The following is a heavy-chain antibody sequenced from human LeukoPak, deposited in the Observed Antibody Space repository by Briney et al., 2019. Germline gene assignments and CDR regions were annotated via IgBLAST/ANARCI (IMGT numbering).Heavy chain of an antibody. D-gene: IGHD6-13*01. V-gene: IGHV1-69*13. CDR3: ARDKRGSSWYSDWFDP. CDR2: IIPIFGTA. J-gene: IGHJ5*02. CDR1: GGTFISYA. Sequence: GASVKVSCKASGGTFISYAISWVRQAPGQGLEWMGGIIPIFGTANYAQKFQGRVTITADESTSTAYMELSSLRSEDTAVYYCARDKRGSSWYSDWFDPWGQGTLVTVSS.